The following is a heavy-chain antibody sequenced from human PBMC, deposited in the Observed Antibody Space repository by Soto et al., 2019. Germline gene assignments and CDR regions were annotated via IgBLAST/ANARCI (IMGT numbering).Heavy chain of an antibody. CDR1: GGSISSYY. CDR3: ARIKSGSYPSFDY. V-gene: IGHV4-59*01. D-gene: IGHD1-26*01. J-gene: IGHJ4*02. CDR2: IYYSGST. Sequence: QVQLQESGPGLVKPSETLSLTCTVSGGSISSYYWSWIRQPPGKGLEWIGYIYYSGSTNYNPSLKSRVTISVDTSKNQFSLKLSSVTAADTAVYYCARIKSGSYPSFDYWGQGTLVTVSS.